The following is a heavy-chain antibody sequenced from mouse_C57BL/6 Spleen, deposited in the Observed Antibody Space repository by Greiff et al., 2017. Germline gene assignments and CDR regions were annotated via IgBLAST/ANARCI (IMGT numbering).Heavy chain of an antibody. Sequence: QVQLKESGPGLVAPSQSLSITCTVSGFSLTSYAISWVRQPPGKGLEWLGVIWTGGGTNYNSALKSRLSISKDNSKSQVFLKMNSLQTDDTARYYCASYYYGSEYWYFDVWGTGTTVTVSS. CDR2: IWTGGGT. CDR3: ASYYYGSEYWYFDV. D-gene: IGHD1-1*01. V-gene: IGHV2-9-1*01. CDR1: GFSLTSYA. J-gene: IGHJ1*03.